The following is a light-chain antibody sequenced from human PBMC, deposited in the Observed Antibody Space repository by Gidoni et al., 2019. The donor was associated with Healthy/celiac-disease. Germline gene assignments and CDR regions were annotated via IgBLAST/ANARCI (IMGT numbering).Light chain of an antibody. Sequence: DSQMTQSPSSLSASVGDRVTITCRESQSISSYLNWYQQKPGKAPKLLIYAASSLQSGVPSRFSGSGSGTDFTLTIISLQPEDFATYYCQQSYSTPRTFGQGTQLEIK. J-gene: IGKJ2*01. CDR2: AAS. CDR1: QSISSY. CDR3: QQSYSTPRT. V-gene: IGKV1-39*01.